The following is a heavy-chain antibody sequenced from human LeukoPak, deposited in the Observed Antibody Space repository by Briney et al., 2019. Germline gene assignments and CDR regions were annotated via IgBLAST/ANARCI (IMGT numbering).Heavy chain of an antibody. Sequence: SDTLSLTCAVYGRSFRGYYWSWIRQPPGKGREWLGEINHSGSTNYNPSLKSRVTISVDTSKNQFSLKLSSVTAADTAVYYCARGLVVVVPAAISYYYYYGMDVWGQGTTVTVSS. V-gene: IGHV4-34*01. CDR3: ARGLVVVVPAAISYYYYYGMDV. CDR2: INHSGST. D-gene: IGHD2-2*01. J-gene: IGHJ6*02. CDR1: GRSFRGYY.